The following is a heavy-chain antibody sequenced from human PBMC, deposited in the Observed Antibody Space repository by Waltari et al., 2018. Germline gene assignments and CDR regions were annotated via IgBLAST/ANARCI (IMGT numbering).Heavy chain of an antibody. D-gene: IGHD2-8*01. CDR3: AKDRQGVWDY. V-gene: IGHV3-23*01. J-gene: IGHJ4*02. CDR2: IPGDGGST. CDR1: GFTFSSYA. Sequence: VQVLESGGGRVQPGGSLRPPCDACGFTFSSYAMTGGRQAPGKGLEWVSAIPGDGGSTYYADSVKGRFTISRDNSKNTVYLQMNSLRAEDTAIYYCAKDRQGVWDYWGQGTLVTVSS.